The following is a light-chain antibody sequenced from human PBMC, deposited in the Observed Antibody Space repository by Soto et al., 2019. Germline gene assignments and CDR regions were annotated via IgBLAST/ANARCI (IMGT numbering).Light chain of an antibody. CDR1: QSVSGW. V-gene: IGKV1-5*03. CDR2: KAS. CDR3: QQYKSYPWT. J-gene: IGKJ1*01. Sequence: DIQMTQSPSTLSASVGDRVTITCRASQSVSGWLAWYQQKPGKAPNLLVYKASTLESGVPSRFTGSGSGTEFTLTISSLQPADFATYYCQQYKSYPWTFGQGTKVEIK.